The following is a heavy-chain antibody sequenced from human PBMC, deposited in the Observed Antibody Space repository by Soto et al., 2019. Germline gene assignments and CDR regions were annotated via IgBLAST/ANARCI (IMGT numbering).Heavy chain of an antibody. CDR2: VYSTGGT. V-gene: IGHV4-59*08. J-gene: IGHJ6*02. CDR1: SGPSSSHN. Sequence: QVQLQQSGPGLVKPSETLSLTCSVSSGPSSSHNWGWIRQPPGRGLEWIGYVYSTGGTSYNPSLRXXVXXSAATSTTHISLTLTSVTAEDTAVYSCVRQGIGNLQGLGDVWGQGTTVRVSS. CDR3: VRQGIGNLQGLGDV. D-gene: IGHD4-4*01.